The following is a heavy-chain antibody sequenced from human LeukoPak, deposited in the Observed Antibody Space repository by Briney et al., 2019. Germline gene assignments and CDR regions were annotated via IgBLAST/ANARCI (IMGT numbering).Heavy chain of an antibody. V-gene: IGHV3-66*01. Sequence: GGSLRLSCVASGLTVSSNYMSWVRQAPGKGLEWVAVIYSGGSTHYADSVKGRFTISRDNSKNTLYLQMNSLRAEDTAVYYCARDVRIAAAGDDYWGQGTLVTVSS. J-gene: IGHJ4*02. D-gene: IGHD6-13*01. CDR1: GLTVSSNY. CDR2: IYSGGST. CDR3: ARDVRIAAAGDDY.